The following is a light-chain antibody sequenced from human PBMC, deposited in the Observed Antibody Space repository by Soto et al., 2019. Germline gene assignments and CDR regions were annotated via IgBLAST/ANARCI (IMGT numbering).Light chain of an antibody. CDR2: DAS. CDR1: QDISNY. V-gene: IGKV1-33*01. Sequence: DIQLAQSPSSLSASVGDLVTITCQASQDISNYLNWYQQKPGKAPKLLIYDASNLKTGVPLRFSGSGSGTIFTFTISSLQPEDIGTYFCQQFDNLPMFAFGQGTKV. J-gene: IGKJ2*01. CDR3: QQFDNLPMFA.